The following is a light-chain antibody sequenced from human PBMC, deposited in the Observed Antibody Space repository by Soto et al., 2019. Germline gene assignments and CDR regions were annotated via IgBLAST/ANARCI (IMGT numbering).Light chain of an antibody. CDR1: QSFSSSH. CDR3: EQDYNLPKT. J-gene: IGKJ4*01. CDR2: GAF. V-gene: IGKV3D-7*01. Sequence: EIVMTQSPATLSLSPGERATLSCRASQSFSSSHLSWYQQKPGQAPRLLIYGAFIRATGVPARFSGSGSGTDFTLTISCLQPEDFAVYYCEQDYNLPKTFGGGTKVEIK.